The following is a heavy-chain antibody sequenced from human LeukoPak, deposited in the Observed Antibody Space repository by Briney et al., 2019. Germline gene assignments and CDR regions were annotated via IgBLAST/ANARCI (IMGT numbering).Heavy chain of an antibody. Sequence: GGSLRLSCAASGFTFSSYSMNWVRQAPGKGLEWVSSISRSSSYIYCADSVKGRFTISRDNAKNSLYLQMISLRAEDSAVYYCAREGDSGDYDYWGQGTLVTVSS. D-gene: IGHD4-17*01. CDR2: ISRSSSYI. V-gene: IGHV3-21*01. CDR1: GFTFSSYS. J-gene: IGHJ4*02. CDR3: AREGDSGDYDY.